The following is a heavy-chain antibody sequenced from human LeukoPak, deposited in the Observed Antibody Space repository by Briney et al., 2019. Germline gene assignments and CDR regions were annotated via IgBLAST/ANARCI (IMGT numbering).Heavy chain of an antibody. J-gene: IGHJ3*01. Sequence: PSESLSLTCIVSGGSISSYYWSWIRQPAGKGLEWIGRIYTSGSTNYNPSLKSRVTMSVDTSKNQFSLKLTSVTAADTAVYYCGRLDRGHTVTARRAAFDLWGLGTMVIVSS. CDR1: GGSISSYY. CDR2: IYTSGST. D-gene: IGHD4-17*01. CDR3: GRLDRGHTVTARRAAFDL. V-gene: IGHV4-4*07.